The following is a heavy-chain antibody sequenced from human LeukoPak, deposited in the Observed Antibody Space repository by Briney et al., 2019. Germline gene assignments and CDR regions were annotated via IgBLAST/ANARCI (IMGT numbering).Heavy chain of an antibody. D-gene: IGHD4-17*01. Sequence: KASETLSLTCTVSGGSISSYYWSWIRQPPGKGLEWIGYIYYSGSTNYNPSLKSRVTISVDTSKNQFSLKLSSVTAADTAVYYCARDPNYGDYVWFDPWGQGTLVTVSS. V-gene: IGHV4-59*12. CDR2: IYYSGST. CDR3: ARDPNYGDYVWFDP. J-gene: IGHJ5*02. CDR1: GGSISSYY.